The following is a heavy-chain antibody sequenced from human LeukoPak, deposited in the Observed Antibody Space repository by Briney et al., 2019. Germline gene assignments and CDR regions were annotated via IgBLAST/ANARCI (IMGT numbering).Heavy chain of an antibody. CDR3: ARSLRSGDYVFDY. J-gene: IGHJ4*02. Sequence: WIRQPPGKGLEWIGSIYYSGSTYYNPSLKSRVTISVDTSKNQFSLKLSSVTAADTAVYYCARSLRSGDYVFDYWGQGTLVTVSS. V-gene: IGHV4-39*01. CDR2: IYYSGST. D-gene: IGHD4-17*01.